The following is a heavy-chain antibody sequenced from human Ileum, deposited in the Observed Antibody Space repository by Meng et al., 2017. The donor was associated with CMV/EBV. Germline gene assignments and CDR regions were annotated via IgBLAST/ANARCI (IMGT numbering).Heavy chain of an antibody. D-gene: IGHD5-18*01. J-gene: IGHJ4*02. CDR2: IDTNTGNP. Sequence: QVQQVQSGSELKEPGASVKVSCKTSGYSFTSYGINWVREAPGQRLEWMGWIDTNTGNPAYAQDFTGRFVFSLDTSVSTAYLQISSLRAEDTAVYYCTRGDGAHTAKYDFWGRGTLVTVSS. CDR3: TRGDGAHTAKYDF. CDR1: GYSFTSYG. V-gene: IGHV7-4-1*02.